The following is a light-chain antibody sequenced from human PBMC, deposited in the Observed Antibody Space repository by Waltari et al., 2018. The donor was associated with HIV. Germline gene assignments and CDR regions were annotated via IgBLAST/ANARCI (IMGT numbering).Light chain of an antibody. CDR2: RNK. CDR1: SSNIGSNY. J-gene: IGLJ3*02. Sequence: QSMLTQPPSASGTPGQRVTISCSGSSSNIGSNYVYWYQQVPGTAPKLLSYRNKQRPGCAPDRFSGSKSGTAAALANSGLRSEDEADYYCAAWDDSLSGWVFGGGTKLTVL. V-gene: IGLV1-47*01. CDR3: AAWDDSLSGWV.